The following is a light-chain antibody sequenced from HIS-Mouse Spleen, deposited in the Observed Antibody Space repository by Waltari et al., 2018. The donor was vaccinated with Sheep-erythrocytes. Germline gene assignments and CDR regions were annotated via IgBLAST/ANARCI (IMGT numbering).Light chain of an antibody. V-gene: IGLV2-14*03. CDR1: SSDVGGYNY. Sequence: QSALTQPASVSGSPGQSITISCTGTSSDVGGYNYVSWYQQHPGKAPQLMIYDVSNRTSGVSNRFSGSKSGNTASLTISGLQAEDEADYYCSSYTSSSTRVFGGGTKLTVL. J-gene: IGLJ3*02. CDR2: DVS. CDR3: SSYTSSSTRV.